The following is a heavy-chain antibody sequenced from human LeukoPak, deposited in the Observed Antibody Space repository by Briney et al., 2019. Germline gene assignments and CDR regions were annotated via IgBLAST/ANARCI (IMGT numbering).Heavy chain of an antibody. CDR3: ARSGYNYYYYYGMDV. V-gene: IGHV4-34*01. CDR1: GGSFSGYY. J-gene: IGHJ6*02. D-gene: IGHD6-13*01. CDR2: INHSGST. Sequence: PSETLSLTCAVYGGSFSGYYWSWIRQPPGKGLEWIGEINHSGSTNYNPSLKSRVTISVDTSKNQFSLKLSPVTAADTAVYYCARSGYNYYYYYGMDVWGQGTAVTVSS.